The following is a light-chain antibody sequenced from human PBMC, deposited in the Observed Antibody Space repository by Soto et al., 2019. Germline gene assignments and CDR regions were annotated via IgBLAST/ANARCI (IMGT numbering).Light chain of an antibody. CDR3: TSYTTSATLL. Sequence: QSVLTQPASVSGSPGQSIAISCTGTTSDVGAYNYVSWYQRHPGKAPKLILYEVNTRPSGVSNRFSGSKSGNTASLTISGLQTEDEADYYCTSYTTSATLLFGGGTKLTVL. J-gene: IGLJ2*01. CDR1: TSDVGAYNY. V-gene: IGLV2-14*01. CDR2: EVN.